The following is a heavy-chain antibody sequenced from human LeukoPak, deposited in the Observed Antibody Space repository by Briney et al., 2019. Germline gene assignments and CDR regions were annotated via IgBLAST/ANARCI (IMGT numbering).Heavy chain of an antibody. CDR2: IYYSGST. V-gene: IGHV4-59*01. Sequence: SETLSLTCTVSGGSISSYYWSWIRQPPGKGLGWIGYIYYSGSTNYNPSLKSRVTISVDTSKNQFSLKLSSVTAADTAVYYCARETYYYDSSGTGWFDPWGQGTLVTVSS. J-gene: IGHJ5*02. CDR3: ARETYYYDSSGTGWFDP. D-gene: IGHD3-22*01. CDR1: GGSISSYY.